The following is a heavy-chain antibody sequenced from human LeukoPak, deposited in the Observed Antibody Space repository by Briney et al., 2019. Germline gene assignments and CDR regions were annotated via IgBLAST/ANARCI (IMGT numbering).Heavy chain of an antibody. CDR1: GGSISSYY. CDR3: AGRLWRRDGYNLSAFDI. CDR2: IYYSGST. D-gene: IGHD5-24*01. V-gene: IGHV4-59*01. Sequence: PSETLSLTCTVSGGSISSYYWNRIRQPPGKGLEWIGYIYYSGSTNYNSSLKSRVTISVDTSKNQFSLKLSSVTAADTAVYYCAGRLWRRDGYNLSAFDIWGQGTMVTVSS. J-gene: IGHJ3*02.